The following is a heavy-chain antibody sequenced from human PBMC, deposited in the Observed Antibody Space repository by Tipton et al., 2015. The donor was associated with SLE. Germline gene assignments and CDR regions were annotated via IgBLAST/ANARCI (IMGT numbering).Heavy chain of an antibody. J-gene: IGHJ6*02. CDR1: GGSFSGYY. V-gene: IGHV4-34*01. CDR3: ARTVRGGYGMDV. CDR2: INHSGST. D-gene: IGHD3-10*01. Sequence: TLSLTCAVYGGSFSGYYWSWIRQPPGKGLEWIGEINHSGSTNYNPSLKSRVTISIETSKNQFSLKLSSVTAADTAVYYCARTVRGGYGMDVWGQGTTVTVSS.